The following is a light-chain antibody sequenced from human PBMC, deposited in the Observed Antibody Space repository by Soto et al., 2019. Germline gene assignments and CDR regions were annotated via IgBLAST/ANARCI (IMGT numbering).Light chain of an antibody. CDR1: QEINNW. CDR3: QQYNSYSPWT. J-gene: IGKJ1*01. Sequence: DIQMTQSPSSVSASVGDSVTITCRGSQEINNWLAWYQQKPGKAAELLIYYASSIESGVPSRFSGSGSWTEFTLTISSLQPDDFATYYCQQYNSYSPWTFGQGTKVDIK. CDR2: YAS. V-gene: IGKV1-5*01.